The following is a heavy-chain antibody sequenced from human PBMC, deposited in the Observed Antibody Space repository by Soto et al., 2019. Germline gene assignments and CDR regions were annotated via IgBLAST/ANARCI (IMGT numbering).Heavy chain of an antibody. CDR2: IYYSGST. CDR3: ARVCTYYSSGWFHYFDY. J-gene: IGHJ4*02. V-gene: IGHV4-39*01. CDR1: GGSISSSSYY. D-gene: IGHD6-19*01. Sequence: SETLSLTCTVSGGSISSSSYYWGWIRQPPGKGLEWIGSIYYSGSTYYNPSLKSRVTIPVDTSKNQFSLKLSSVTAADTAVYYCARVCTYYSSGWFHYFDYWGQGTLVTVPQ.